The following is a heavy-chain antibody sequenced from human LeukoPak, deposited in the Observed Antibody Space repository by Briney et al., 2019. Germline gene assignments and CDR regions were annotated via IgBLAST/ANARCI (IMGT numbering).Heavy chain of an antibody. CDR2: ISSSSSYI. CDR1: GFTFSSYT. D-gene: IGHD2-2*02. V-gene: IGHV3-21*01. CDR3: ASVIGGYCSSTSCYNFDAFDI. J-gene: IGHJ3*02. Sequence: GGSLRLSCAASGFTFSSYTMNWVRQAPGKGLEWVSSISSSSSYIYYADSVKGRFTISRDNSKNTLYLQMNSLRAEDTAVYYCASVIGGYCSSTSCYNFDAFDIWGQGTMVTVSS.